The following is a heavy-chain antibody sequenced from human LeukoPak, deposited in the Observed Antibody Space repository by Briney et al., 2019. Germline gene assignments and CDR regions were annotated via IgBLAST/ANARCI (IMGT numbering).Heavy chain of an antibody. CDR2: ISYDGSNE. Sequence: GGSLRLSCATSGSLFTTYGIHWVHQAPGKALEWVAVISYDGSNEFYSDSVKGRFTMSRDKSKNTLYLQMNSLRSDDTAVYYCARDPQRWQQLPHYWYFDLCGRGTLVIVSP. D-gene: IGHD5-24*01. CDR3: ARDPQRWQQLPHYWYFDL. J-gene: IGHJ2*01. V-gene: IGHV3-30*03. CDR1: GSLFTTYG.